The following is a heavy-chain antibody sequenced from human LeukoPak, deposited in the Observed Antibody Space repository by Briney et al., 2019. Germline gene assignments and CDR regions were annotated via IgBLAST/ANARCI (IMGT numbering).Heavy chain of an antibody. CDR2: ISSSGSTL. D-gene: IGHD6-6*01. J-gene: IGHJ6*03. Sequence: KPGGSLRLSCAASGFTFSDYYMSWIRQAPGKGLEWVSYISSSGSTLYYADSVKGRFTISRDNAKNSLYLQMNSLRSADTAVYYCARDSTIGQLVRGYYYYMDVWGKGTTVTVS. V-gene: IGHV3-11*01. CDR1: GFTFSDYY. CDR3: ARDSTIGQLVRGYYYYMDV.